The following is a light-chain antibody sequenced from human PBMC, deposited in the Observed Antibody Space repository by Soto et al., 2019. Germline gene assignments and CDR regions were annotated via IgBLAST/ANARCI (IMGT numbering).Light chain of an antibody. CDR3: CSYAGSYTVV. CDR2: DVS. J-gene: IGLJ2*01. V-gene: IGLV2-11*01. Sequence: LTQPRSVSGSPGQSVTISCTGTSSDVGGYNYVSWYQQHPGKAPKLMIYDVSKRPSGVPDRFSGSKSGNTASLTISGLQAEDEADYYCCSYAGSYTVVFGGGTKLTVL. CDR1: SSDVGGYNY.